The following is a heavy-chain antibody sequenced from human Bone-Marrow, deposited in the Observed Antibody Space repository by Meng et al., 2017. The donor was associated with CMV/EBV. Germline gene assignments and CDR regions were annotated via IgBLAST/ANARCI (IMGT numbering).Heavy chain of an antibody. Sequence: GESLKISCAASGFTFSSYWMSWVRQAPGKGLEWVANIKQDGSEKYYVDSVKGRFTISRDNAKNTLFLQMNSLRAEDTAVYYCAKVHMLGPYYYYYYGMDVWGQGTTVTVSS. CDR3: AKVHMLGPYYYYYYGMDV. D-gene: IGHD2-8*01. V-gene: IGHV3-7*03. CDR2: IKQDGSEK. CDR1: GFTFSSYW. J-gene: IGHJ6*02.